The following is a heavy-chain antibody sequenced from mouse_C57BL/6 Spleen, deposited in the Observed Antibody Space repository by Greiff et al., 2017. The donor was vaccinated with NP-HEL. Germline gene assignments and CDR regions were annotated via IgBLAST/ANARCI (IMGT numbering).Heavy chain of an antibody. CDR1: GYTFTDYE. D-gene: IGHD2-1*01. J-gene: IGHJ3*01. V-gene: IGHV1-15*01. Sequence: QVQLQQSGAELVRPGASVTLSCKASGYTFTDYEMHWVKQTPVHGLEWIGAIDPETGGTAYNQKFKGKAILTADKSSSTAYMELRSLTSEGSAGYYLTRAPIYYCNWPFAYWGQGTLVTVSA. CDR3: TRAPIYYCNWPFAY. CDR2: IDPETGGT.